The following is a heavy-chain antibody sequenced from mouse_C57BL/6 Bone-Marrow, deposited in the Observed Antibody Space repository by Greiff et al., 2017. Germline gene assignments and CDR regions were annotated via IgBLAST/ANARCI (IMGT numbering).Heavy chain of an antibody. V-gene: IGHV1-5*01. D-gene: IGHD1-1*01. J-gene: IGHJ3*01. CDR2: IYPGNSDT. Sequence: VQLQQSGTVLARPGASVKMSCKTSGYTFTSYWMHWVKQRPGQGLEWIGAIYPGNSDTSYNQKFKGKAKLTAVTSASTAYMELSSLTTEDSAVYYCTRSRYYYGSSYVFAYWGQGTLVTVSA. CDR3: TRSRYYYGSSYVFAY. CDR1: GYTFTSYW.